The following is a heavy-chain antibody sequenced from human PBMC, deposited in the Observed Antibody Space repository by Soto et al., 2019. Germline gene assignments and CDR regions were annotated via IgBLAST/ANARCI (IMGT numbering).Heavy chain of an antibody. D-gene: IGHD3-9*01. J-gene: IGHJ6*02. CDR3: ARGLSGYDILTGYSLAPNYYYYYGMDV. Sequence: PSETLSLTCAVSGGSISSGGYSWSWIRQPPGKGLEWIGYIYHSGSTYYNPSLKSRVTISVDRSKNQFSLKLSSVTAADTAVYYCARGLSGYDILTGYSLAPNYYYYYGMDVWGQGTTVTVSS. V-gene: IGHV4-30-2*01. CDR1: GGSISSGGYS. CDR2: IYHSGST.